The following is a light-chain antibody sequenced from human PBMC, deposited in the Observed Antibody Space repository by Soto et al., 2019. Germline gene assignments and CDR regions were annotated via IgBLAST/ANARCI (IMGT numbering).Light chain of an antibody. V-gene: IGKV3-11*01. CDR3: QQRSYWPRT. Sequence: IVLTQSPATLSLSPGKRATLSSRASQNISSYLIWYQQKPGQAPRLLIYDVSNRATGIPSRFSGSGSGTDFTLTISILEPEDFAVYYCQQRSYWPRTFGQGPMVEIK. CDR2: DVS. J-gene: IGKJ1*01. CDR1: QNISSY.